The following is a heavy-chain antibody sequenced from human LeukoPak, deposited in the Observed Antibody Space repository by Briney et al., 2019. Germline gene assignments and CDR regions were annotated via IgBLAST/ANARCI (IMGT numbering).Heavy chain of an antibody. CDR2: ISSYSSYK. Sequence: GGSMRLSCAASGLTFSTYSMNWVRRAPGKGLEWVSSISSYSSYKFYADSVKGRFTISRDNAKNSLYLLMSSLRAEDTAVYYCARDLSSNIQSANRARLDYWGQGTLVTVSS. D-gene: IGHD5/OR15-5a*01. V-gene: IGHV3-21*01. J-gene: IGHJ4*02. CDR1: GLTFSTYS. CDR3: ARDLSSNIQSANRARLDY.